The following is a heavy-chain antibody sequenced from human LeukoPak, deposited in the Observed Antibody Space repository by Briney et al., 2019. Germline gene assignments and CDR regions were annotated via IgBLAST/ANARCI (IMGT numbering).Heavy chain of an antibody. D-gene: IGHD5-18*01. Sequence: SGPTLVNPTQTLTLTCSFSGFSLSSIGVGVGWIRQPPGKALEWLALIYWDDDERYSPSLKSRLTITKDTSKNQVVLTMTNMDPLEKAKNSLALTPRGYLKYFDPWGQGTWSPSPQ. CDR1: GFSLSSIGVG. CDR3: ALTPRGYLKYFDP. J-gene: IGHJ5*02. CDR2: IYWDDDE. V-gene: IGHV2-5*02.